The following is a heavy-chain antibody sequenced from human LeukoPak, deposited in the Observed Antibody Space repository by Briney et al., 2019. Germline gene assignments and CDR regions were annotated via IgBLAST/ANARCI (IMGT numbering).Heavy chain of an antibody. CDR1: GGSISSGSYY. V-gene: IGHV4-61*02. CDR3: ARVGSSGSGWYSHYYYYYYMDV. CDR2: IYTSGST. D-gene: IGHD6-19*01. J-gene: IGHJ6*03. Sequence: NSSETLSLTCTVSGGSISSGSYYWSWIRQPAGKGLEWIGRIYTSGSTNYNPSLKSRVTISVDTSKNQFSLKLSSVTAADTAVYYCARVGSSGSGWYSHYYYYYYMDVWGKGTTVTVSS.